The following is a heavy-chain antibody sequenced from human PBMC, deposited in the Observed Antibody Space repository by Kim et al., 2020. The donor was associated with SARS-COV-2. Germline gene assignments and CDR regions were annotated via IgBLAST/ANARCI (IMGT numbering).Heavy chain of an antibody. D-gene: IGHD3-3*01. Sequence: DSLKGRFTTSRDNSKNTLYLQMNSLRAEDTAVYYCAKSPSDFWSGYYLDYWGQGTLVTVSS. J-gene: IGHJ4*02. CDR3: AKSPSDFWSGYYLDY. V-gene: IGHV3-30*02.